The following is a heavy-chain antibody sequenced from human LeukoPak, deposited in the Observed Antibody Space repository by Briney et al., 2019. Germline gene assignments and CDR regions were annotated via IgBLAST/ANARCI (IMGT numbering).Heavy chain of an antibody. CDR3: ARHIDWKFDY. CDR2: IKQDGSEE. V-gene: IGHV3-7*01. D-gene: IGHD1-1*01. J-gene: IGHJ4*02. Sequence: PGGSLRPSCAPSGFTFSSYWMTWVRQAPGKGLEWVANIKQDGSEEYYVDSVKGRFTISKNNAKNSLYLQMNSLRAEDTAVYYCARHIDWKFDYWGQGTLVTVSS. CDR1: GFTFSSYW.